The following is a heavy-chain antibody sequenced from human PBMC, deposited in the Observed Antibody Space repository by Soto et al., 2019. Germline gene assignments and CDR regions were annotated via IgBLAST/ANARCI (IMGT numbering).Heavy chain of an antibody. CDR2: IYYSGST. D-gene: IGHD6-19*01. CDR3: ARLQWLVLNAFDI. V-gene: IGHV4-59*01. Sequence: SETLSLTCTVSGGSISSYYWSWIRQPPGKGLEWIGYIYYSGSTNYNPSLKSRVTISVDTSKNQFSLKLSSVTAADTAVYYCARLQWLVLNAFDIWGPGTMVT. CDR1: GGSISSYY. J-gene: IGHJ3*02.